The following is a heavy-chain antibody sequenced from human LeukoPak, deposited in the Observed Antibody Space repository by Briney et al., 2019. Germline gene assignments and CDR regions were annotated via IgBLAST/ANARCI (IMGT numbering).Heavy chain of an antibody. D-gene: IGHD3-22*01. J-gene: IGHJ4*02. CDR2: ITPIFGTA. CDR1: GGTFSSYA. V-gene: IGHV1-69*05. CDR3: AREWYYDSSGTLSLDY. Sequence: ASVKVSCKASGGTFSSYAISWVRQAPGQGLGWMGRITPIFGTANYAQKFQGRVTITTDESTSTAYMELSSLRSEDTAVYYCAREWYYDSSGTLSLDYWGQGTLVTVSS.